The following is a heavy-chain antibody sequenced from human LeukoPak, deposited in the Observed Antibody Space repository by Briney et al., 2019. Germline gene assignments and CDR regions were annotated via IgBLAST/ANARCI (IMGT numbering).Heavy chain of an antibody. V-gene: IGHV7-4-1*02. Sequence: GASVKVSCKASGYTFTNYGINWVRQAPGQGLEWMGWINTNTGHPTYAQGFRGRIVFSLDTSVSTAYVQISSLRAEDTAVYYCARDPFDYGGKFDFFYYGMDVWGQGTTVTVSS. CDR3: ARDPFDYGGKFDFFYYGMDV. D-gene: IGHD4-23*01. J-gene: IGHJ6*02. CDR1: GYTFTNYG. CDR2: INTNTGHP.